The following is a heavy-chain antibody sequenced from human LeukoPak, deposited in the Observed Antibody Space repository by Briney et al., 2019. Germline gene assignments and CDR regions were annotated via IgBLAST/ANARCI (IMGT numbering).Heavy chain of an antibody. Sequence: KPGRSLRLSCAASGFTFSSYAISWVRQAPGQGLEWMGRIIPILGIANYAQKFQGRVTMTRDTSTSTVYMELSSLRSEDTAVYYCARGSRVLLRHVFDIWGQGTMVTVSS. CDR1: GFTFSSYA. CDR3: ARGSRVLLRHVFDI. V-gene: IGHV1-69*04. J-gene: IGHJ3*02. D-gene: IGHD2-15*01. CDR2: IIPILGIA.